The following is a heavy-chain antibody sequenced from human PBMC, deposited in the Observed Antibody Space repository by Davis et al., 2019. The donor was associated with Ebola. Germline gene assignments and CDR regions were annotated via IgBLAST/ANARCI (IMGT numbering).Heavy chain of an antibody. Sequence: GESLKISCAASGFTFSSYAMSWVRQAPGKGLEWVSSFSGADSNIYYADSVRGRFSISRDNSKNTLSLHMNSLRAEDTAVYYCAKSPMRLGSYYFDSWGQGTLVTVSS. V-gene: IGHV3-23*01. CDR1: GFTFSSYA. CDR2: FSGADSNI. CDR3: AKSPMRLGSYYFDS. J-gene: IGHJ4*02. D-gene: IGHD1-26*01.